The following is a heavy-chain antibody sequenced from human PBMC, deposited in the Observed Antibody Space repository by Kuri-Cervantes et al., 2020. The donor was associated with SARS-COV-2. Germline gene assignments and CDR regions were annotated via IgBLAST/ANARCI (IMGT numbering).Heavy chain of an antibody. J-gene: IGHJ4*02. CDR2: ISSSSSYI. V-gene: IGHV3-21*01. Sequence: GGSLRLSCAASGFTFSSYSMNWVRQAPGKGLEWVSSISSSSSYIYYVDSVKGRFTISRDNAKNSLYLQMNSLRAEDTAVYYCARVGDFWSGYYLPHFDYWGQGTLVTVSS. CDR1: GFTFSSYS. D-gene: IGHD3-3*01. CDR3: ARVGDFWSGYYLPHFDY.